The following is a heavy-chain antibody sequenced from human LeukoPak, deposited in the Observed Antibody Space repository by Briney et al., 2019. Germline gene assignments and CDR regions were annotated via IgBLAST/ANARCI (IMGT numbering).Heavy chain of an antibody. Sequence: ASVKVSCKASGYTFTSYGISWVRQAPGQGLEWMGWISAYNGNTNYAQKLQGRVTMTTDTSTSTAYMELRSLRSDDTAVYYCARVGGGKYSSSWRETLFDYWGQGTLVTVSS. J-gene: IGHJ4*02. CDR1: GYTFTSYG. V-gene: IGHV1-18*01. CDR3: ARVGGGKYSSSWRETLFDY. D-gene: IGHD6-13*01. CDR2: ISAYNGNT.